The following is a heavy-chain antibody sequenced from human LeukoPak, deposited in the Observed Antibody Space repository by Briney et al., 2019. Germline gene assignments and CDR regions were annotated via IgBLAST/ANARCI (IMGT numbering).Heavy chain of an antibody. D-gene: IGHD2-8*01. Sequence: SETLSLTCAVYGGSFSGYYWSWIRQPPGKGLEWIGEINHSGSTNYNPSLKSRVTISVDTSKNQFSLKLSSVTAADTAVYYCARFKWRSYYFDYWGQGTLVTVSS. CDR3: ARFKWRSYYFDY. V-gene: IGHV4-34*01. CDR1: GGSFSGYY. CDR2: INHSGST. J-gene: IGHJ4*02.